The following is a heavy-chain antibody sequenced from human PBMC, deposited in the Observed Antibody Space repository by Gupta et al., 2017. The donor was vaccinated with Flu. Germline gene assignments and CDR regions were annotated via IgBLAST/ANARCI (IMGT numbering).Heavy chain of an antibody. CDR3: AKDGLRAAPSNSREMFDY. Sequence: QVQLVESGGGVVQPGRSLRLSCAASGFTFSNYGMHWVRQAPGKGLEWVAIIWNDGVNKYYGDSVKGRFTISRDNSKDTLYLQMNSLRAEDTAVYYCAKDGLRAAPSNSREMFDYWGQGTLVTVSS. V-gene: IGHV3-33*06. J-gene: IGHJ4*02. CDR2: IWNDGVNK. CDR1: GFTFSNYG. D-gene: IGHD6-25*01.